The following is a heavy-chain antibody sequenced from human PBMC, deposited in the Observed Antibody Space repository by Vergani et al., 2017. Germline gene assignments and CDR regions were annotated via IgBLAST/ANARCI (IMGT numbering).Heavy chain of an antibody. CDR3: AKDRPLHYGDPGYFDY. V-gene: IGHV3-30*18. CDR1: GFTFSSYG. CDR2: ISIDGSKK. Sequence: QVQLVESGGGVVQPGRSLRLSCAASGFTFSSYGMHWVRQTPGKGLEWVAVISIDGSKKYYADSVKGRFTISRDNSKNTLYLQMNSLRPEDMAVYYCAKDRPLHYGDPGYFDYWGQGTLVTVSS. J-gene: IGHJ4*02. D-gene: IGHD4-17*01.